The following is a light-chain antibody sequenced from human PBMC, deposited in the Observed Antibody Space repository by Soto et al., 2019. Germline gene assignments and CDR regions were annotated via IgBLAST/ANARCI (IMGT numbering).Light chain of an antibody. Sequence: DIQMTQSPSSLSASVGDRVTITCRASQSISSYLNWYKQKPGKAPKLLIYAASSLQSGVPSRFSGSGSGTDFTLTISSLQPEDFATYYCQQSYSTPQTCCQGTKVEIK. V-gene: IGKV1-39*01. CDR2: AAS. J-gene: IGKJ1*01. CDR3: QQSYSTPQT. CDR1: QSISSY.